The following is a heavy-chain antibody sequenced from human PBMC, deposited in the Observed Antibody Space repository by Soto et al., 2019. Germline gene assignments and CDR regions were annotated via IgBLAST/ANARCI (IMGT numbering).Heavy chain of an antibody. CDR3: AKDLRPDGRYDLDY. CDR2: ISGSGGST. D-gene: IGHD2-15*01. V-gene: IGHV3-23*01. J-gene: IGHJ4*02. CDR1: GFTFSSCA. Sequence: GGSLRLSCAASGFTFSSCAMSWVRQAPGKGLEWVSAISGSGGSTYYADSVKGRFTISRDNSKNIMYLQMTSLKVEDTATYFCAKDLRPDGRYDLDYWGQGTQVTVSS.